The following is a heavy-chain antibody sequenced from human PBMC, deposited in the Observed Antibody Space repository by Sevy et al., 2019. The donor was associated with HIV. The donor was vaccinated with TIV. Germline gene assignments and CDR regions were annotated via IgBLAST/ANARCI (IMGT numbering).Heavy chain of an antibody. V-gene: IGHV1-69*06. CDR2: IIPIFDTA. J-gene: IGHJ4*02. CDR3: ATTLISSSWYKGFDY. D-gene: IGHD6-13*01. Sequence: ASVKVSCKASGGTFSSYAISWVRQAPGQGLEWMGGIIPIFDTANYAQTFQGRVTITADKSTSTAYMELSSLRSEDTAVYYCATTLISSSWYKGFDYWGQGTLVTVSS. CDR1: GGTFSSYA.